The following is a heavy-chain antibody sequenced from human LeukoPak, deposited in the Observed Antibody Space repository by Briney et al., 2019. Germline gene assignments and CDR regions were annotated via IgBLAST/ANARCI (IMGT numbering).Heavy chain of an antibody. CDR3: AKDDCSSTSCYYYYYGMDV. CDR2: ISYDGSNK. J-gene: IGHJ6*02. V-gene: IGHV3-30*18. CDR1: GFTFSSHG. Sequence: PGGSLRLSCAASGFTFSSHGMHWVRQAPGRGLEWVAVISYDGSNKYYADSVKGRFTISRDNSKNTLYLQMNSLRAEDTAVYYCAKDDCSSTSCYYYYYGMDVWGQGTTVTASS. D-gene: IGHD2-2*01.